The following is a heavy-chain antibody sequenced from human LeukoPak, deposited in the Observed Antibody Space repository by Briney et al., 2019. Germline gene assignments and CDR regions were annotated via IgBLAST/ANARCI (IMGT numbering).Heavy chain of an antibody. J-gene: IGHJ4*02. CDR2: IIPIFGTA. D-gene: IGHD6-13*01. V-gene: IGHV1-69*05. CDR3: SRDHGWSSWYEKEAPFYFYC. CDR1: GGTFSSYA. Sequence: SVKVSCKASGGTFSSYAISWVRQAPGQGLEWMGRIIPIFGTANYAQKFQGRVTITTDESTSTAYTELSSLRSEDTAVYYCSRDHGWSSWYEKEAPFYFYCWGQGTLVTVSS.